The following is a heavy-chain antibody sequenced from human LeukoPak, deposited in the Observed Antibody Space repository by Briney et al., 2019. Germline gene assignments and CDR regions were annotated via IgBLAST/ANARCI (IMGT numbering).Heavy chain of an antibody. CDR1: GGSISSYY. V-gene: IGHV4-59*08. J-gene: IGHJ4*02. CDR2: VYYSGST. CDR3: ARHSRYPTPPYYFDY. Sequence: PSETLSLTCTVSGGSISSYYWSWIRQPPGKGLEWIGYVYYSGSTNYNPSLKSRVTISVDTSKNQFSLKLSSVTAADTAVYYCARHSRYPTPPYYFDYWGQGTLVTVSS. D-gene: IGHD1-1*01.